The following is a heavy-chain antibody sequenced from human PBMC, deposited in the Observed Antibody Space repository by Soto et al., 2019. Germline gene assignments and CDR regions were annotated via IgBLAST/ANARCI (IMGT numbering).Heavy chain of an antibody. J-gene: IGHJ3*02. CDR2: ISPYSGNT. D-gene: IGHD1-26*01. V-gene: IGHV1-18*01. Sequence: VASVKVSCKASGYNFTNFGINWLRKAPGQGLEWVGWISPYSGNTNYAQKFRGRVTMTTDATTAYMELRSLRSDDAAMYYCAKLATYSTISPFDIWGQGTMVTVSS. CDR1: GYNFTNFG. CDR3: AKLATYSTISPFDI.